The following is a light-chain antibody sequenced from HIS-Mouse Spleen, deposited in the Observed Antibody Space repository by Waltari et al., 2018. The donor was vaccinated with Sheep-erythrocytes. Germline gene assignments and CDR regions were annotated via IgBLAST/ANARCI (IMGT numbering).Light chain of an antibody. V-gene: IGLV2-14*01. Sequence: QSALTQPASVSGSPGQAITSSCTATSWDVGGYNYVSWYQQHPGKAPKLMIYEVSNRPSGVSNRFSGSKSGNTASLTISGLQAEDEADYYCSSYTSSSTWVFGGGTKLTVL. J-gene: IGLJ3*02. CDR2: EVS. CDR1: SWDVGGYNY. CDR3: SSYTSSSTWV.